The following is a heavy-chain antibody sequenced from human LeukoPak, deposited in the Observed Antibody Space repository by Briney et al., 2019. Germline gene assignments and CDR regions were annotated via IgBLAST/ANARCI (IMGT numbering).Heavy chain of an antibody. CDR1: GFTVSSNY. J-gene: IGHJ4*02. D-gene: IGHD3-10*01. CDR2: IYSGGST. V-gene: IGHV3-53*01. CDR3: AKDQTRNYYGSGSYDY. Sequence: GGSLRLSCAASGFTVSSNYMSWVRQAPGKGLEWVSVIYSGGSTYYADSVKGRFTISRDNSKNTLYLQMNSLRAEDTAVYYCAKDQTRNYYGSGSYDYWGQGTLVTVSS.